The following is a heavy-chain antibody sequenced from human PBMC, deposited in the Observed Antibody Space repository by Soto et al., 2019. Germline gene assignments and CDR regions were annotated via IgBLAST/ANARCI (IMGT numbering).Heavy chain of an antibody. CDR1: GFTFSSYG. V-gene: IGHV3-30*18. J-gene: IGHJ5*02. D-gene: IGHD1-26*01. Sequence: QVQLVESGGGVVQPGRSLRLSCAASGFTFSSYGMHWVRQAPGKGLEWVAVISYDGSNKYYADSVKGRFTISRDNSKNTLYLQMNSLRAEDTAVDYCAKSYKWERQGPWGQGTLVTVSS. CDR2: ISYDGSNK. CDR3: AKSYKWERQGP.